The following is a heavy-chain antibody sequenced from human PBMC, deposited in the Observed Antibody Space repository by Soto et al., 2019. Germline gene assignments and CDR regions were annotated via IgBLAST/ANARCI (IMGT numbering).Heavy chain of an antibody. CDR3: TTEGYSGTYTHAFDS. CDR2: IIPIFGTP. V-gene: IGHV1-69*06. J-gene: IGHJ4*02. Sequence: QVQLVQSGAEVKKPGSSVKVSCKASGGNFASYAIFWVRQAPGQGLEWMGGIIPIFGTPTYAQKFQGRVTIKADKPTNTAYMEMNSLRFEDTAVYYCTTEGYSGTYTHAFDSWGQGTLVTVSS. D-gene: IGHD1-26*01. CDR1: GGNFASYA.